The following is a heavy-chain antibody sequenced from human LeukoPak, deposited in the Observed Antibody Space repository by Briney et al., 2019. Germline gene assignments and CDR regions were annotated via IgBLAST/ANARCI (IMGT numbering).Heavy chain of an antibody. CDR3: AKRSPWTTVVTPGYYFDY. Sequence: GGSLRLSCAASGFTFSSYAMSWVRQAPGKGLEWVSAISGSGGSTYYADSVKGRFTIARDNSKNTLYLQMNSLRAEDTAVYYCAKRSPWTTVVTPGYYFDYWGQGTLVTVSS. D-gene: IGHD4-23*01. V-gene: IGHV3-23*01. CDR1: GFTFSSYA. J-gene: IGHJ4*02. CDR2: ISGSGGST.